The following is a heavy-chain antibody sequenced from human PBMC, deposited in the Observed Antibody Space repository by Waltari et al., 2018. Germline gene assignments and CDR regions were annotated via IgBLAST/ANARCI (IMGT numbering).Heavy chain of an antibody. V-gene: IGHV3-33*06. CDR1: GFTFSSYG. CDR2: IWYDGSNK. Sequence: QVQLVESGGGVVQPGRSLRLSCAASGFTFSSYGMHWVRQAPGKGQEWVAVIWYDGSNKYYADSVKGRFTISRDNSKNTLYLQMNSLRAEDTAVYYCAKDLKQQLVPEGAFDIWGQGTMVTVSS. CDR3: AKDLKQQLVPEGAFDI. D-gene: IGHD6-13*01. J-gene: IGHJ3*02.